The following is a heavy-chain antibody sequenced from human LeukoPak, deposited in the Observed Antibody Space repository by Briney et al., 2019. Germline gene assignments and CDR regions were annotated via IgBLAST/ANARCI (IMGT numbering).Heavy chain of an antibody. CDR1: GGSISSGTYY. J-gene: IGHJ6*02. Sequence: SLETLSLTFTVSGGSISSGTYYWSWIRQHPGKGREWIVYIYYSGSTYYNPSLKSRITISVDTSKNQFSLKLSSVTAADTAVYYCARGRYSDFWSGYRAGSPEPYGMDVWGQGTTVTVSS. V-gene: IGHV4-31*03. CDR2: IYYSGST. CDR3: ARGRYSDFWSGYRAGSPEPYGMDV. D-gene: IGHD3-3*01.